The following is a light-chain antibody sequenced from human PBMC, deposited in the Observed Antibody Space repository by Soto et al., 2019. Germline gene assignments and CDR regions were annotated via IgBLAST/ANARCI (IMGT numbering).Light chain of an antibody. CDR2: AAS. CDR1: QGIRHF. J-gene: IGKJ3*01. CDR3: QKYSSVPV. V-gene: IGKV1-27*01. Sequence: IKMTQSPTSLSASVGDRVTITCRASQGIRHFVAWYQQKPGKAPKLLIYAASTLQSGVPSRFSGSGSGTDFTLTINSLQPEDVATYSCQKYSSVPVFGPGTKVEIK.